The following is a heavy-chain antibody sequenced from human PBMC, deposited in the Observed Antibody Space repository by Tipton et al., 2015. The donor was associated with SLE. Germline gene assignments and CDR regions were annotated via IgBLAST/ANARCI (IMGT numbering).Heavy chain of an antibody. D-gene: IGHD3-10*01. CDR2: ISSSGTTI. Sequence: SLRLSCAASAFTFSDYYMSWIRQAPGKGLEWVSYISSSGTTIYYADSVQGRFTISRDNAKSSLYLQMNSLRAEDTAVYYCARDLVRGLMKGYFDYWGQGTLVTVSS. J-gene: IGHJ4*02. V-gene: IGHV3-11*01. CDR1: AFTFSDYY. CDR3: ARDLVRGLMKGYFDY.